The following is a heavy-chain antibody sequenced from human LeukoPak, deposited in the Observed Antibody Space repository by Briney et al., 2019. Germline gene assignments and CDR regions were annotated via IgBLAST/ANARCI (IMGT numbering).Heavy chain of an antibody. CDR2: ISSSSSTI. Sequence: GGSLRLSCAASGFTFSSYSMNWVRQAPGKGLEWVSYISSSSSTIYYADSVKGRFTISRDNSKNTLYLQMNSLRAEDTAVYYCAKDNNYYGSGRSYFDYWGQGTLVTVSS. CDR1: GFTFSSYS. D-gene: IGHD3-10*01. CDR3: AKDNNYYGSGRSYFDY. J-gene: IGHJ4*02. V-gene: IGHV3-48*01.